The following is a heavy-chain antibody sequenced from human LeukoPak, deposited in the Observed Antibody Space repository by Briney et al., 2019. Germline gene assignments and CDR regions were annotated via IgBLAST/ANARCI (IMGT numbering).Heavy chain of an antibody. D-gene: IGHD1-26*01. V-gene: IGHV4-39*07. CDR3: ARRWYSGSYYWFDP. Sequence: SETLSLTCTVSGGSISSSSYYWGWIRQPPGKGLEWIGSIYHSGSTYYNPSLKSRVTISVDTSKNQFSLKLSSVTAADTAVYYCARRWYSGSYYWFDPWGQGTLVTVSS. CDR2: IYHSGST. J-gene: IGHJ5*02. CDR1: GGSISSSSYY.